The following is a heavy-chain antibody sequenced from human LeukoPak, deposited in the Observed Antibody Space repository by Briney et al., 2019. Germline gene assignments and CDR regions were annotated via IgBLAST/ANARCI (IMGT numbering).Heavy chain of an antibody. D-gene: IGHD6-19*01. CDR3: ARGIAVAGTGYYFDY. J-gene: IGHJ4*02. Sequence: PSETLSLTCAVYGGSFSGYYWSWIRQPPGKGLEWIGEINHSGSTNYNTSLKSRVTISVDTSKNQLSLKLSSVTAADTAVYYCARGIAVAGTGYYFDYWGQGTLVTVSS. CDR2: INHSGST. V-gene: IGHV4-34*01. CDR1: GGSFSGYY.